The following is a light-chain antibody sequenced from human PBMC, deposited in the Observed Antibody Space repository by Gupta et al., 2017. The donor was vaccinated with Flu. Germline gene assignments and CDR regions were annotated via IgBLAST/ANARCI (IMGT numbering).Light chain of an antibody. CDR3: QSEDISRNEPI. V-gene: IGLV1-40*03. Sequence: VTINTTARTSNIGGGYDVYWYHVRPGPAPNLLIYDDVSRRSAAPERFSGSRAAASVALATTGLQAEDGGVYYCQSEDISRNEPIFGGGTKVTAL. CDR1: TSNIGGGYD. J-gene: IGLJ2*01. CDR2: DDV.